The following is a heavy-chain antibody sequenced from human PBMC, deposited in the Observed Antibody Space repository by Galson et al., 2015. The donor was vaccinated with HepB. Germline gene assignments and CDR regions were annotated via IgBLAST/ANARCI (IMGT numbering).Heavy chain of an antibody. CDR1: GFTFSSYA. CDR3: AAPTAMVSHFDY. D-gene: IGHD5-18*01. V-gene: IGHV3-30-3*01. J-gene: IGHJ4*02. CDR2: ISYDGSNK. Sequence: SLRLSCAASGFTFSSYAMHWVRQAPGKGLEWVAVISYDGSNKYYADSVKGRFTISRDNSKNTLYLQMNSLRAEDTAVYYCAAPTAMVSHFDYWGQGTLVTVSS.